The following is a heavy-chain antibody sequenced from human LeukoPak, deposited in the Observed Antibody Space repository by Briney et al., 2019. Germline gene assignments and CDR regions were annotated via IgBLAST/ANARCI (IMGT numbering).Heavy chain of an antibody. CDR2: PHYSGST. CDR1: GGSISDYY. Sequence: SETLSLTCTVSGGSISDYYWTWIWRPPGKGPDWICYPHYSGSTNSNPSLKSRVTISVDTTKTQFSLKLSSVTAADTAVYYCASESVALAGIDYWGQGTLVTVSS. CDR3: ASESVALAGIDY. V-gene: IGHV4-59*08. J-gene: IGHJ4*02. D-gene: IGHD6-19*01.